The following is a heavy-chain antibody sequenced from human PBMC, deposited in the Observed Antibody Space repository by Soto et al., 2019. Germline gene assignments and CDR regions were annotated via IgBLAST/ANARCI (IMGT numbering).Heavy chain of an antibody. V-gene: IGHV4-4*07. J-gene: IGHJ6*02. CDR1: GGSTSRYY. CDR2: IDTSGTT. CDR3: ARGPRGYGYYHGMDV. Sequence: SETLSLTRSVCGGSTSRYYCSWIRQPAGNGMEPFRRIDTSGTTNYNPSLTRRVTMSVYASKNQFSLNLSSVTAANTAVYYCARGPRGYGYYHGMDVWGQGTTVTDAS. D-gene: IGHD2-21*02.